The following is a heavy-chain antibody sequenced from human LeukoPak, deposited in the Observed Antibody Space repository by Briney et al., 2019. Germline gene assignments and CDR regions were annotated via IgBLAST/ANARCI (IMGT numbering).Heavy chain of an antibody. CDR2: INPSGGST. CDR1: GGTFSSYA. V-gene: IGHV1-46*01. CDR3: ARDREEYGMYV. J-gene: IGHJ6*02. Sequence: ASVKVSCKASGGTFSSYAISWVRQAPGQGLEWMGIINPSGGSTSYAQKFQGRVTMTRDTSTSTVYMELSSLRSEDTAVYHCARDREEYGMYVWGQGTTVTVSS.